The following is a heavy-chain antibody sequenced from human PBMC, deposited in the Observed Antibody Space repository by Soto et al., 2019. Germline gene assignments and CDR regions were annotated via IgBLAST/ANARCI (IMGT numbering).Heavy chain of an antibody. CDR1: GASISDNNW. J-gene: IGHJ4*02. CDR2: VVHWGTT. D-gene: IGHD6-19*01. CDR3: ARHIGVTGTRGFDY. V-gene: IGHV4-4*02. Sequence: QVQLQESGPGLVKPSGTVSLTCAVSGASISDNNWWSWVRQPPGQGLEWIGEVVHWGTTNYNPSRRSRVTISMDKYKNQISLTLSSVTAADSALYYCARHIGVTGTRGFDYWGQGTLVTVSS.